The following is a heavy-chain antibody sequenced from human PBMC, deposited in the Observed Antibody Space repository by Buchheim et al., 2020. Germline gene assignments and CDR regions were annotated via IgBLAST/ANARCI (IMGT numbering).Heavy chain of an antibody. CDR1: GGSISSGGYY. D-gene: IGHD2-2*01. J-gene: IGHJ5*02. CDR2: IYYSGST. V-gene: IGHV4-31*03. CDR3: ARDRRKGYCSSTSCYPAYNWFDP. Sequence: QVQLQESGPGLVKPSQTLSLTCTVSGGSISSGGYYWSWIRQHPGKGLEWIGYIYYSGSTYYNPSPKSRVTISVDTSKHQFFLKLSSVTAADTAVYYCARDRRKGYCSSTSCYPAYNWFDPWGQGTL.